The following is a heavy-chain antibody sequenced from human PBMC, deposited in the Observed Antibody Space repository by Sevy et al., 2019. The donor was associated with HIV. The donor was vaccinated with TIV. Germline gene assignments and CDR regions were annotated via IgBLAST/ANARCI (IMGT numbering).Heavy chain of an antibody. J-gene: IGHJ4*02. D-gene: IGHD1-26*01. CDR2: IRSKADGGTA. V-gene: IGHV3-15*07. CDR1: GFSFINAW. CDR3: TTVLGWEGTSDY. Sequence: GGSLRLSCAASGFSFINAWMNWVRQAPGKGLEWVGRIRSKADGGTADYAAPVKGRLIISRDDSENTLYLQMNSLRTEDTAIYYCTTVLGWEGTSDYWGQGTLVTVSS.